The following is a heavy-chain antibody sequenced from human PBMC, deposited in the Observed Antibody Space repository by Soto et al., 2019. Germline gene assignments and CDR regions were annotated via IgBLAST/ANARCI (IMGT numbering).Heavy chain of an antibody. CDR3: ARQGFGATHGLVDV. V-gene: IGHV4-59*08. J-gene: IGHJ6*02. D-gene: IGHD3-10*01. CDR1: GGSISNYY. Sequence: PSETLSLTCTVSGGSISNYYWSWFRQTPGKGLEWIGYVHDSWGSNYNPSLKSRVAISLDTSKSQFSLKLTSVTATDTAVYYCARQGFGATHGLVDVWGQGTTVTVSS. CDR2: VHDSWGS.